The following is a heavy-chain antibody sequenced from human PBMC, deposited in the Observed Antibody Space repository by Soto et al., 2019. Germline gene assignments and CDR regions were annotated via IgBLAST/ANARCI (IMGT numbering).Heavy chain of an antibody. Sequence: SETLSLTCAVYGGSFSGYYWSWIRQPPGKGLEWIGEINHSGSTNYNPSLKSRVTISVDTSKNQFSLKLSSVTAADTAVYYCAGPFMVRGVMISYWGQGTLVTSPQ. CDR1: GGSFSGYY. CDR3: AGPFMVRGVMISY. CDR2: INHSGST. D-gene: IGHD3-10*01. J-gene: IGHJ4*02. V-gene: IGHV4-34*01.